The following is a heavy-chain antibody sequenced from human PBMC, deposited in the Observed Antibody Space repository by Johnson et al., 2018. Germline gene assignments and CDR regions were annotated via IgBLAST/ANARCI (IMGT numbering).Heavy chain of an antibody. J-gene: IGHJ6*03. V-gene: IGHV3-30-3*01. CDR2: ISYDGSNQ. CDR3: AREESSYYMDV. CDR1: GFTFSNFP. Sequence: QVQLVQSGGGVVQPGRSLRLSCEASGFTFSNFPIHWVRQAPGKGLEWVAVISYDGSNQYYADSGKGRFTISRDNSKKNLYLQMKSLRAEDTAVYYCAREESSYYMDVWGKGTTVTVSS.